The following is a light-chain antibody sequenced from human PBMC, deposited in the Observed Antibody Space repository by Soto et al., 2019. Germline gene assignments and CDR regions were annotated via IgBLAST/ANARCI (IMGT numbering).Light chain of an antibody. CDR1: QSIGPW. J-gene: IGKJ4*01. Sequence: DIQMAQSPSTLSASVGDRVTITCRASQSIGPWLAWYQQKPGGAPKVIIYKASNLESGVPSRFSGSGSGTEFTLTISSLKPDDFATYYCQQLRMYPSTFGGGTKVEIK. CDR2: KAS. CDR3: QQLRMYPST. V-gene: IGKV1-5*03.